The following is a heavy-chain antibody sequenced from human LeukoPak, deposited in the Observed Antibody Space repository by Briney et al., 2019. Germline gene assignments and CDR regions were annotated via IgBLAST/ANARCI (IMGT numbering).Heavy chain of an antibody. CDR2: IYYSGTT. Sequence: PSPTLSLTCTVSGGSISSSHYYWGWIRQPPGKGLEWIGTIYYSGTTYYNPSLESRVTISEDTSKNQFSLTLRSVTAADTAVYCARQISDYYYYYIDVWGKGTTVTVSS. CDR3: ARQISDYYYYYIDV. D-gene: IGHD3-3*01. J-gene: IGHJ6*03. CDR1: GGSISSSHYY. V-gene: IGHV4-39*01.